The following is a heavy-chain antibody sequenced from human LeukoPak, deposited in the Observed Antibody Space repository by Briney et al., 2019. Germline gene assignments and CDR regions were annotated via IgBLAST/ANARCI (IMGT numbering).Heavy chain of an antibody. CDR1: GFTLSSYE. CDR3: ARVNIRYYDSSGYSL. J-gene: IGHJ4*02. Sequence: QPGGSLRLSCAASGFTLSSYEMNWVRPAPGKGLEWVSYISSSGRTIYTADSVKGRFTMSRDNAQNSLYLQMNSLRAEDTAVYYCARVNIRYYDSSGYSLWGQGTLVTVSS. CDR2: ISSSGRTI. D-gene: IGHD3-22*01. V-gene: IGHV3-48*03.